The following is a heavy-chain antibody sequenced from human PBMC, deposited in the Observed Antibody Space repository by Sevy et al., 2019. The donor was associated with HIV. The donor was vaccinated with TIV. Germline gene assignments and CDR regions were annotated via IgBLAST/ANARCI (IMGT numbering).Heavy chain of an antibody. CDR3: ARDLQKIPSSGYYYDY. Sequence: ASVKVSCKASGYTFTSYYMHWVRQAPGQGLEWMGIINPSGGRTSYAQKFQGRVTMTRHTSTSTVYMELSSLRSEDTAVYYCARDLQKIPSSGYYYDYWGQGTLVTVSS. CDR2: INPSGGRT. CDR1: GYTFTSYY. J-gene: IGHJ4*02. V-gene: IGHV1-46*01. D-gene: IGHD3-22*01.